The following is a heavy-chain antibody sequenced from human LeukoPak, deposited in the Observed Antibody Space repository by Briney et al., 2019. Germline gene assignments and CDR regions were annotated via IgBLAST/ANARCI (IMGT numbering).Heavy chain of an antibody. D-gene: IGHD5-18*01. CDR1: GGSISSSSYY. Sequence: SETLSLTCAVSGGSISSSSYYWDWIRQPPGKGLEWIASIYYSGSTYYNPSLKSRVTISVDTSKNQFSLKLSSVTAADTAVYYCARDWIQNWFDPWGQGTLVTVSS. CDR3: ARDWIQNWFDP. CDR2: IYYSGST. V-gene: IGHV4-39*07. J-gene: IGHJ5*02.